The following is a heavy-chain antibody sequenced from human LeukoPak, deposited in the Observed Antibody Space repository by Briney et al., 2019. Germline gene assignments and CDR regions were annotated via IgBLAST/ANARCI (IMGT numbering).Heavy chain of an antibody. CDR2: IYYTGTT. CDR1: GGSISSYY. J-gene: IGHJ4*02. D-gene: IGHD6-13*01. Sequence: SETLSLTCTVSGGSISSYYWSWIRQPAGKGLEWIGYIYYTGTTNYNPSLRSRVTMSVDTSKNQFSLRLSSVTAADTAVYYCAGYMAAARAHYFDYWGQGSLVTVSS. V-gene: IGHV4-59*01. CDR3: AGYMAAARAHYFDY.